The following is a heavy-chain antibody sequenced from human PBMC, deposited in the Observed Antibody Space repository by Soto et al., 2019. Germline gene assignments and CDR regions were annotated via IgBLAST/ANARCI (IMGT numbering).Heavy chain of an antibody. CDR3: ALARGELGYFDY. Sequence: QITLKESGPTLVKPTQTLTLTCTFSGFSLSTSGVGVGWIRQPPGKALEWLALIYWDDDKRYSPSLKSRLTTTKATPKNQVVLTMTTMDPVDTATYYCALARGELGYFDYWGPGTRVTVSS. CDR1: GFSLSTSGVG. D-gene: IGHD1-26*01. CDR2: IYWDDDK. J-gene: IGHJ4*02. V-gene: IGHV2-5*02.